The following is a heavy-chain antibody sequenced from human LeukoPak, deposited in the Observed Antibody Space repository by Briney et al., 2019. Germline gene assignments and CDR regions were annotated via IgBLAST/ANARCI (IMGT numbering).Heavy chain of an antibody. CDR3: ARDMEVVAARPYYGMDV. CDR2: IIPILGIA. V-gene: IGHV1-69*04. D-gene: IGHD2-15*01. J-gene: IGHJ6*02. CDR1: GGTFSSYA. Sequence: ASVKVSCKASGGTFSSYAISWVRQAPGQGLEWMGRIIPILGIANYAQKFQGRVTITADKSTSTAYMELSSLRSEDTAVYYCARDMEVVAARPYYGMDVWGQGTTVTVSS.